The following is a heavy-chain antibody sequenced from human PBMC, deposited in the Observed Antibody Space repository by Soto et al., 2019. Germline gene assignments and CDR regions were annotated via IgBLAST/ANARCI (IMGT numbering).Heavy chain of an antibody. CDR3: ARDGEAVAGTASYYYYYYGMDV. D-gene: IGHD6-19*01. Sequence: PGGSLRLSCAASGFTFSDYYMSWIRQAPGKGLEWVSYISSSSSYTNYADSVKGRFTISRDNAKNSLYLQMNSLRAEDTAVYYCARDGEAVAGTASYYYYYYGMDVWGQGTTVTVSS. CDR2: ISSSSSYT. V-gene: IGHV3-11*06. J-gene: IGHJ6*02. CDR1: GFTFSDYY.